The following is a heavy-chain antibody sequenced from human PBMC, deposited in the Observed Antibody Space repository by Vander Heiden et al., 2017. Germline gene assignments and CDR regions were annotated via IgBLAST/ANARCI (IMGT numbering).Heavy chain of an antibody. CDR2: ISHSGST. CDR3: AYGMDV. V-gene: IGHV4-30-2*01. Sequence: QLQLQESGSGLVTPSQTLSLTCAVSGGSMSSSAYSWSWIRQPPGKGLEWIGSISHSGSTYYSPSLKSRVTISVDSSENQFSLNLSSVTAADTAVYYCAYGMDVWGQGTTVTVSS. J-gene: IGHJ6*02. CDR1: GGSMSSSAYS.